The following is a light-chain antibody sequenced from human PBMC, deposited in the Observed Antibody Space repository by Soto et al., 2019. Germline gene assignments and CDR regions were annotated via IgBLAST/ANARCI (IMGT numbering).Light chain of an antibody. Sequence: AIQMTQSPSSLSASVGDRVTITCRASQAIRNDLAWYQQKPGKAPKLLIYSASTLQSGVPSRFSGSGSGTDFTLTISSLQPDDFATYHCLQDHNFLTFGPGTKVDIK. CDR1: QAIRND. CDR3: LQDHNFLT. V-gene: IGKV1-6*01. J-gene: IGKJ3*01. CDR2: SAS.